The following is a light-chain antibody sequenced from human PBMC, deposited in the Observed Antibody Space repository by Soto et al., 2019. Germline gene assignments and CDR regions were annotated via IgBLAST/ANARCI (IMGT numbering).Light chain of an antibody. Sequence: IVLTHSPRTLSLSPGERAIRSCRASQSVSSSYLAWYQQKPGQAPRLLIYGASSRATGIPDRFSGSGSGTEFTLTISSLQPEDFATYFCQQIYSAPLTFGGGSKVDI. V-gene: IGKV3-20*01. CDR3: QQIYSAPLT. CDR2: GAS. J-gene: IGKJ4*01. CDR1: QSVSSSY.